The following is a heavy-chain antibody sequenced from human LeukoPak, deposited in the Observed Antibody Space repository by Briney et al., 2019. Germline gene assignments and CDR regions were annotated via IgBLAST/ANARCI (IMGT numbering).Heavy chain of an antibody. CDR1: GFTFSSYA. CDR2: ISYDGSNK. V-gene: IGHV3-30-3*01. J-gene: IGHJ4*02. CDR3: ARDRYCSSTSCYDDY. Sequence: GGSLRLSCAASGFTFSSYAMHWVRQAPGKGLEWVAVISYDGSNKYYADSVKGRFTISRDNSKNTLYLQMNSLGAEDTAVYYCARDRYCSSTSCYDDYWGQGTLVTVSS. D-gene: IGHD2-2*01.